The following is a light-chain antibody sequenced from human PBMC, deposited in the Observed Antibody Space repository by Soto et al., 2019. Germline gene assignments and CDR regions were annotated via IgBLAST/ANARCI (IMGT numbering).Light chain of an antibody. Sequence: DIQMTQSPSTLSASVGARVTITCRASQSINRWLAWYQQKPGKAPKLLIYDAATLESGVPSRFSGSGSGTDFTLTSSSLQPDDSATYFCQQYRGAFGQGTKVEIK. J-gene: IGKJ1*01. CDR3: QQYRGA. V-gene: IGKV1-5*01. CDR2: DAA. CDR1: QSINRW.